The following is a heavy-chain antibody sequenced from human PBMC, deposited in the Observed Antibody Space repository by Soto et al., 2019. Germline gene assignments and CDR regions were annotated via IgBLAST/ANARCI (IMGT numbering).Heavy chain of an antibody. J-gene: IGHJ6*02. D-gene: IGHD6-13*01. CDR3: ARIAAAANYYYYGMDV. CDR1: GGSISSGGYY. V-gene: IGHV4-31*03. CDR2: IHYSGST. Sequence: QVQLQESGPGLVKPSQTLSLTCTVSGGSISSGGYYWSWIRQHPGKGLEWIGYIHYSGSTYNNPSRQSRVTISVDTSKKHFSMQLSSVSAADTAVYYCARIAAAANYYYYGMDVWGQGTTVIVS.